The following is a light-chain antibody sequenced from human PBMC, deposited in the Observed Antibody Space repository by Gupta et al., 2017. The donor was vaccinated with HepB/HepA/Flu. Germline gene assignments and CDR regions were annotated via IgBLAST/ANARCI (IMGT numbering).Light chain of an antibody. Sequence: QSALTQPASVSGSPGQSITISCTGTSNDIGRYTYVSWYQQHPGNAPKLMIYDVSNRPSGVSNRFSGSKSAITASLTXSXLQVEDXADYYCTSYTSTNTWVFGGGTSLTVL. V-gene: IGLV2-14*03. J-gene: IGLJ3*02. CDR3: TSYTSTNTWV. CDR2: DVS. CDR1: SNDIGRYTY.